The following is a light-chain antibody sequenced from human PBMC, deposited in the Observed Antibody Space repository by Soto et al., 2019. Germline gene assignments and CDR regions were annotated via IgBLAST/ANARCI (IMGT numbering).Light chain of an antibody. V-gene: IGLV4-69*01. CDR2: LNNDGTH. J-gene: IGLJ3*02. CDR1: SGHSSYA. CDR3: QTWGTGIRV. Sequence: QLVLTQSPSASASLGASVKLTCTLSSGHSSYAIAWHQQLPEKGPRYLMELNNDGTHTKGDGIPDRFSGSSSGSERYLIISSLQSEDEADYYCQTWGTGIRVFGGGTKLTVL.